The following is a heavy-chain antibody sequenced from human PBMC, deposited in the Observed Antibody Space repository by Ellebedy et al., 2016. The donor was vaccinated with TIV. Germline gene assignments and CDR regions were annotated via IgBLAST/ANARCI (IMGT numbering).Heavy chain of an antibody. CDR3: ARSQPNLVAVAGSEY. CDR2: IYYSGST. V-gene: IGHV4-39*01. J-gene: IGHJ4*02. Sequence: MPSETLSLTCTVPGGSIRSSSYYWGWIRQPPGKGLEWIGSIYYSGSTYYNPSLKSRVTISVDTSKNQFSLKLSSVTAADTAEYYCARSQPNLVAVAGSEYWGQGTLVTVSS. CDR1: GGSIRSSSYY. D-gene: IGHD6-19*01.